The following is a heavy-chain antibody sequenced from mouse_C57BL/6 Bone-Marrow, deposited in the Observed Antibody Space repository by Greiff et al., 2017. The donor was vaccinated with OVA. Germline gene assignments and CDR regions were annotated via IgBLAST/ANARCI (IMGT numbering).Heavy chain of an antibody. CDR3: TRVTTVVVDYFDY. D-gene: IGHD1-1*01. CDR1: GYTFTDYE. Sequence: QVQLQQSGAELVRPGASVTLSCKASGYTFTDYEMHWVKQTPVHGLEWIGAIDPETGGTAYNQKFKGKAILTADKSSSTAYMELRSLTSEDSAVYYGTRVTTVVVDYFDYWGQGTTLTVSS. J-gene: IGHJ2*01. V-gene: IGHV1-15*01. CDR2: IDPETGGT.